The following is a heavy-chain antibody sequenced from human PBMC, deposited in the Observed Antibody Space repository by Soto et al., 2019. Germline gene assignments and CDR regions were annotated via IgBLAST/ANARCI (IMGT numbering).Heavy chain of an antibody. D-gene: IGHD3-16*01. V-gene: IGHV1-18*01. Sequence: QVQLVQSAAEVKKPGASVRVSCKASGYTFIRYGIAWVRQAPGQGLEWMGWISPYNDYTIYAQKLQGRVTMTADTSTRTGYMELRGLKSDDTAVYSCARGGYYDHTWGKLSHYGLDVWGQGTSVTVSS. CDR1: GYTFIRYG. CDR2: ISPYNDYT. J-gene: IGHJ6*02. CDR3: ARGGYYDHTWGKLSHYGLDV.